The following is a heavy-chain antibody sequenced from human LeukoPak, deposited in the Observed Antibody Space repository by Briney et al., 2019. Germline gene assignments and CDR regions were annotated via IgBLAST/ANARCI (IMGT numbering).Heavy chain of an antibody. Sequence: SETLSLTCAVYGGSFSGYYWSWIRQPPGKGLEWIGEINHSGSTNYNPSLKSRVTISVDTSKNQFSLKLSSVTAADTAVYYCARSRITMVRGVLYYYYGMDAWGKGTTVTVSS. D-gene: IGHD3-10*01. CDR1: GGSFSGYY. J-gene: IGHJ6*04. V-gene: IGHV4-34*01. CDR3: ARSRITMVRGVLYYYYGMDA. CDR2: INHSGST.